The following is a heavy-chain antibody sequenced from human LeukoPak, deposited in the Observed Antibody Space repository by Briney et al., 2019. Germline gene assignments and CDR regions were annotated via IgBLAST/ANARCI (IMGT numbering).Heavy chain of an antibody. Sequence: ASVKVSCKASGYTFTSYYMHWVRQAPGQGLEWMGIINPSGGSTSYAQKFQGRVTMTRDTSTSTVYMELSSLRSEDTAVYYCARGTTVTFYYYYYGMDVWGQGTTVTVSS. J-gene: IGHJ6*02. CDR3: ARGTTVTFYYYYYGMDV. V-gene: IGHV1-46*01. D-gene: IGHD4-17*01. CDR2: INPSGGST. CDR1: GYTFTSYY.